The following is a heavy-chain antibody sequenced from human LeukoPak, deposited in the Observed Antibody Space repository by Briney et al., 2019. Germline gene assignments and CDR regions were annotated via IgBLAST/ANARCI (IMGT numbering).Heavy chain of an antibody. D-gene: IGHD3-22*01. CDR3: ARDLGYYYDSSGSPSDY. Sequence: SVKVSCKASGGTFSSYAISWVLQAPGQGLEWMGRIIPIFGTANYAQKFQGRVTITTDESTSTAYMELSSLRSEDTAVYYCARDLGYYYDSSGSPSDYWGQGTLVTVPS. CDR2: IIPIFGTA. CDR1: GGTFSSYA. V-gene: IGHV1-69*05. J-gene: IGHJ4*02.